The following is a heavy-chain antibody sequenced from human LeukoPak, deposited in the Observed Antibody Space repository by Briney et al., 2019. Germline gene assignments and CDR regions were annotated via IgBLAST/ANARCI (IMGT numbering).Heavy chain of an antibody. CDR2: ISSSSSYI. CDR3: ARYPRGGSVGY. CDR1: GFTFSSYS. D-gene: IGHD3-10*01. Sequence: GGSLRLSCAASGFTFSSYSMNWVRQAPGKGLEWVSSISSSSSYISYADSVKGRFTISRDNAKNSLYLQMNSLRAEDTAVYYCARYPRGGSVGYWGQGTLVTVSS. V-gene: IGHV3-21*01. J-gene: IGHJ4*02.